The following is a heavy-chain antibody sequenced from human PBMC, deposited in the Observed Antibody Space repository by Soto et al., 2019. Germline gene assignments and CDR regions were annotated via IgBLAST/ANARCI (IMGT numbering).Heavy chain of an antibody. V-gene: IGHV3-23*01. CDR3: ANPIPKTGTTFGF. D-gene: IGHD1-1*01. CDR2: ISGSGDDT. CDR1: GFTFRNLA. Sequence: CGPLRLSCVAFGFTFRNLAMAWVRQAPGEGLEWVSAISGSGDDTFYADSMKGRFTISRDNSKDTLYLQINSLRAEDTAVYYCANPIPKTGTTFGFWGQGTLVTVSS. J-gene: IGHJ4*02.